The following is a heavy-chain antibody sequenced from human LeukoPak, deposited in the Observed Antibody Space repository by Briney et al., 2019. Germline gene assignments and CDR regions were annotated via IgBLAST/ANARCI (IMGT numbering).Heavy chain of an antibody. CDR3: ARDPIAAAVTYYFDY. CDR1: GFTFSSYA. V-gene: IGHV3-23*01. D-gene: IGHD6-13*01. J-gene: IGHJ4*02. Sequence: GGSLRLSCAASGFTFSSYAMSWVRQAPGKGLEWVSAISGSGGSTYYADSVKGRFTISRDNSKNTLYLQMNSLRAEDTAVYYCARDPIAAAVTYYFDYWGQGTLVTVSS. CDR2: ISGSGGST.